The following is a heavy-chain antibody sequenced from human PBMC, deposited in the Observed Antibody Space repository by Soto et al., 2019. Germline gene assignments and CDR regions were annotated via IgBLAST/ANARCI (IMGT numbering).Heavy chain of an antibody. CDR2: IIPIFGSA. D-gene: IGHD2-21*02. CDR1: GGTFSSYA. V-gene: IGHV1-69*06. CDR3: AREVVTTIPGYQYLDY. Sequence: QVQLVQSGAEVKKPGSSVKVSCKASGGTFSSYAISWVRQAPGQGLEWMGGIIPIFGSANYAQDFQGRVTITADTSTSTVYMELSSLRSEDTAVYYCAREVVTTIPGYQYLDYWGQGTLVTVSS. J-gene: IGHJ4*02.